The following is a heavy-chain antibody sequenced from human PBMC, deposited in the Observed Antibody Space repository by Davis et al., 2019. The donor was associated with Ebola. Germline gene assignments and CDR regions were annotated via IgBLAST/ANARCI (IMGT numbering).Heavy chain of an antibody. Sequence: PAGSLRLSCAASGFTFSSYGMHWVRQAPGKWLEWVAFISYDGSNKYYADSVKGRFTISRDNSENTLYLHMNSLRAEDTAVYYCAKDSGNGMDVWGKGTTVTVSS. J-gene: IGHJ6*04. CDR1: GFTFSSYG. CDR2: ISYDGSNK. CDR3: AKDSGNGMDV. V-gene: IGHV3-30*18.